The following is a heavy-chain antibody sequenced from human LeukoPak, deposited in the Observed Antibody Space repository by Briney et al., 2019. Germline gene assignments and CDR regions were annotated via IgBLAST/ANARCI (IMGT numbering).Heavy chain of an antibody. CDR2: IWSDATNE. V-gene: IGHV3-33*01. CDR3: LQAAQRGFDRRYSLEH. D-gene: IGHD3-10*01. CDR1: GFTFSHFG. J-gene: IGHJ5*02. Sequence: GGSLRLSCEASGFTFSHFGMHWVRQAPGKGLEWVAVIWSDATNEYYADSVKGRFTISRDNFKRTVSLEMNSLRAEDTAVYYCLQAAQRGFDRRYSLEHWGQESLVIGSS.